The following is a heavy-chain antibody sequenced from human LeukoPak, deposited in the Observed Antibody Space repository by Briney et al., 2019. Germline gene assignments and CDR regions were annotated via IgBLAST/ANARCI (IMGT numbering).Heavy chain of an antibody. D-gene: IGHD3-10*01. V-gene: IGHV4-38-2*02. CDR3: ATYYGSGSLHFGY. J-gene: IGHJ4*02. CDR2: IYHSGRT. CDR1: GYSISRGYY. Sequence: PSEXLSLTCTVSGYSISRGYYWGWIRQPPGKGEEWIGSIYHSGRTYYNPSLKRRDTISGDTSKIQFSLKLSSVTAADTAVYYCATYYGSGSLHFGYWGQGTLVTVSS.